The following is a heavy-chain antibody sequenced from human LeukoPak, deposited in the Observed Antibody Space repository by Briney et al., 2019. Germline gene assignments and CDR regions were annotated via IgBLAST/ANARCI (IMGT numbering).Heavy chain of an antibody. Sequence: GGSLRLSCAASGFTFSNYAMSWVRQAPGKGLEWVSAISGSDGSTNYADSVKGRFTISRDDSKNTAYLQMNRLQSEDTAVYYCTRRQPVGSDWFDPWGQGTLVTVSS. D-gene: IGHD3-10*01. J-gene: IGHJ5*02. CDR3: TRRQPVGSDWFDP. CDR2: ISGSDGST. V-gene: IGHV3-23*01. CDR1: GFTFSNYA.